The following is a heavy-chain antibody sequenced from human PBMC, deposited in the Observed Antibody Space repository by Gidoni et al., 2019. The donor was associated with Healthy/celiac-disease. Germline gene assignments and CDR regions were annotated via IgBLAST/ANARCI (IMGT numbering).Heavy chain of an antibody. CDR2: IYYSGST. CDR1: GGSISRYY. J-gene: IGHJ6*03. V-gene: IGHV4-59*01. Sequence: QVQLQESGPGLVKPSETLSLTCTVSGGSISRYYWSWIRQPPGKGLEWIGYIYYSGSTNYNPSLKSRVTISVDTSKNQFSLKLSSVTAADTAVYYCARDSSSSWSRYYYYYYMDVWGKGTTVTVSS. D-gene: IGHD6-13*01. CDR3: ARDSSSSWSRYYYYYYMDV.